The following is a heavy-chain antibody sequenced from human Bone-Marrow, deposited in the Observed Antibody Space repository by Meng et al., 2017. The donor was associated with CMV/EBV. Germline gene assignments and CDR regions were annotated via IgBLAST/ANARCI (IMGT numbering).Heavy chain of an antibody. V-gene: IGHV3-7*01. Sequence: GGSLRLSCAASGFTFSSYWMSWVRQAPGKGLEWVANIKQDGSEKNYVDSVKGRFTISRDNAKNSLYLQMNSLRAEDTAVYYCASGGWYSSGWYDYWGQGTLVTVSS. CDR2: IKQDGSEK. D-gene: IGHD6-19*01. CDR3: ASGGWYSSGWYDY. CDR1: GFTFSSYW. J-gene: IGHJ4*02.